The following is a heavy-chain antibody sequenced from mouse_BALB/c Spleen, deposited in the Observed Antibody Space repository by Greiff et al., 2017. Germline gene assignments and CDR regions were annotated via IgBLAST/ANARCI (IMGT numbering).Heavy chain of an antibody. J-gene: IGHJ2*01. V-gene: IGHV3-2*02. CDR3: ARWVYGNPDY. CDR1: GYSITSDYA. Sequence: VQLKQSGPGLVKPSQSLSLTCTVTGYSITSDYAWNWIRQFPGNKLEWMGYISYSGSTSYNPSLKSRISITRDTSKNQFFLQLNSVTTEDTATYYCARWVYGNPDYWGQGTTLTVSS. D-gene: IGHD2-10*02. CDR2: ISYSGST.